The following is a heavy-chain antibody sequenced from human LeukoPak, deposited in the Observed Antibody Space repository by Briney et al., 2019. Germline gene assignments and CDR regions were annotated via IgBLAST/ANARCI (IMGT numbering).Heavy chain of an antibody. D-gene: IGHD2-2*01. CDR2: INHSGST. V-gene: IGHV4-34*01. Sequence: SETLSLTCAVYGGPFSGYYWSWIRQPPGKGLEWIGEINHSGSTNYNPSLKSRVTISVDTSKNQFSLKLSSVTAADTAVYYCARDIVVVPAAMSFDYWGQGTLVTVSS. CDR1: GGPFSGYY. CDR3: ARDIVVVPAAMSFDY. J-gene: IGHJ4*02.